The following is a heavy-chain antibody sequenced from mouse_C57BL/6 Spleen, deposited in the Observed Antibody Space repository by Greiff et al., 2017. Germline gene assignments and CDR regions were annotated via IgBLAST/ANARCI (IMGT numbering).Heavy chain of an antibody. D-gene: IGHD2-3*01. CDR2: IYPGSGST. Sequence: VQLQQPGAELVKPGASVKMSCKASGYTFTSYWITWVKQRPGQGLEWIGDIYPGSGSTNYNEKFKSKATLTVDTSSSTAYMQLSSLTSEDSAVYYCARLPDGYYGSYYAMDYWGQGTSVTVSS. J-gene: IGHJ4*01. CDR1: GYTFTSYW. V-gene: IGHV1-55*01. CDR3: ARLPDGYYGSYYAMDY.